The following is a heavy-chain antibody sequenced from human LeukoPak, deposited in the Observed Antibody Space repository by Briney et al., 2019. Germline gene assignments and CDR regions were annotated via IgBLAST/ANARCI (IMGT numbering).Heavy chain of an antibody. Sequence: PSVALTLTCTVSGGSISSSSYYWGWIRQPPGKWLEWIGSIYYSGSTYYKPSLKSRVTISVDTSKNQFSLKLSSVTNADTAVYYCARLGGASYYYYMDVWGKGTTVTVSS. CDR1: GGSISSSSYY. CDR3: ARLGGASYYYYMDV. V-gene: IGHV4-39*01. CDR2: IYYSGST. J-gene: IGHJ6*03.